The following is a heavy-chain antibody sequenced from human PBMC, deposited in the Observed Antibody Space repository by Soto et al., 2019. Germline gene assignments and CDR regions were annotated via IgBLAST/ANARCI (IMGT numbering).Heavy chain of an antibody. Sequence: SETLSLTCTVSGGSISSYYWSWIRQPPGKGLEWIGYIYYSGSTNYNPSLKSRVTISVDTSKNQFSLKLSSVTAADTAVYYCARQSSGRVDYWGQGTLVTVSS. CDR1: GGSISSYY. CDR2: IYYSGST. CDR3: ARQSSGRVDY. D-gene: IGHD3-22*01. J-gene: IGHJ4*02. V-gene: IGHV4-59*08.